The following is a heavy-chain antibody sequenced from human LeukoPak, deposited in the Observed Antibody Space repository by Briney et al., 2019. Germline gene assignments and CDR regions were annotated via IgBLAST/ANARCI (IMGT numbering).Heavy chain of an antibody. Sequence: GSLRLSCAASGFTVSSNYMSWVRQAPGKGLEWVSVIYSGGSTYYADSVKGRFTISRDNSKNTLYLQMNSLRAEDTAVYYCARPYYDILTGLDWGQGTLVTVSS. J-gene: IGHJ4*02. CDR3: ARPYYDILTGLD. CDR2: IYSGGST. CDR1: GFTVSSNY. V-gene: IGHV3-53*01. D-gene: IGHD3-9*01.